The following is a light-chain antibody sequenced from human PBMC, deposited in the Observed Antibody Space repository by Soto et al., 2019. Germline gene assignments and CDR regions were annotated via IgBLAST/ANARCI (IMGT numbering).Light chain of an antibody. CDR1: QSVSNNY. V-gene: IGKV3-11*01. CDR2: DAS. Sequence: IVLTQSPATLSVSPGERATLSCRASQSVSNNYLAWYQQKPGQAPRLLIYDASNRATGIPARFSGSGSGTDFTLTISSLEPEDFAVYYCQQRSNWPITFGQGTRLEIK. J-gene: IGKJ5*01. CDR3: QQRSNWPIT.